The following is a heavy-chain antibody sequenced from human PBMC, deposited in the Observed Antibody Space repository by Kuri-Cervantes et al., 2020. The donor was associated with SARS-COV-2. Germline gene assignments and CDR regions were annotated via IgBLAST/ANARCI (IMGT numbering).Heavy chain of an antibody. Sequence: SETLSLTCAVYGGSFSCYYWSWIRQPPGKGLEWIGEIYHSGSTNYNPSLKSRVTISVDTSKNQFSLKLSSVTAADTAVYYCVRDGDHWNFDYWGQGTLVTVYS. V-gene: IGHV4-34*01. CDR2: IYHSGST. CDR3: VRDGDHWNFDY. J-gene: IGHJ4*02. CDR1: GGSFSCYY. D-gene: IGHD1-1*01.